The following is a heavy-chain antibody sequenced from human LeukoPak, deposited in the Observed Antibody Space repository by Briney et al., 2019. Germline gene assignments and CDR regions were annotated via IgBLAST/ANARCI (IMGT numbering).Heavy chain of an antibody. CDR1: GYTFTGYY. J-gene: IGHJ4*02. CDR3: ARGVYSSSSPFDY. CDR2: INPNSGGT. D-gene: IGHD6-6*01. V-gene: IGHV1-2*02. Sequence: ASVKVSCKASGYTFTGYYMHWVRQAPGQGLEWMGWINPNSGGTNYAQKFQGRVTMTRDTSISTAHMELSRLRSDDTAVYYCARGVYSSSSPFDYWGQGTLVTVSS.